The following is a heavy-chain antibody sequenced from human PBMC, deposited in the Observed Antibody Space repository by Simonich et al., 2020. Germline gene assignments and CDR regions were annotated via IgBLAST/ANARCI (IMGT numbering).Heavy chain of an antibody. Sequence: QVQLVKSGAEVKKPGASVKVSCKASGTTITGYYMHWVRQAPGRMLGVIGGVNPNGGCTNDAQKVHDRVPMTRYNSLSTTYMELVRLISDDTAVYYCAMGLLSGSYYAFDIWGQGTMVTVSS. J-gene: IGHJ3*02. CDR2: VNPNGGCT. CDR1: GTTITGYY. D-gene: IGHD1-26*01. V-gene: IGHV1-2*02. CDR3: AMGLLSGSYYAFDI.